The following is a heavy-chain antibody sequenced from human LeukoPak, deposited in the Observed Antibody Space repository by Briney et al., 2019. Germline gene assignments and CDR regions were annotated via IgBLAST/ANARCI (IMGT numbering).Heavy chain of an antibody. J-gene: IGHJ4*02. CDR1: GGSISSYY. CDR2: IYTSGST. D-gene: IGHD3-3*01. CDR3: ARDSGDFWSGYTPYFDY. Sequence: SETLSLTCTVSGGSISSYYWSWIRQPAGKGLEWIGRIYTSGSTNYNPSLKSRVTMSVDTSKNQFSLKLSFVTAADTAVYYCARDSGDFWSGYTPYFDYWGQGTLVTVSS. V-gene: IGHV4-4*07.